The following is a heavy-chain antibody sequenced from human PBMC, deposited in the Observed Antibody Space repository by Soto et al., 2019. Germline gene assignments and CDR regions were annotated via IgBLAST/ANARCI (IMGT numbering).Heavy chain of an antibody. V-gene: IGHV1-18*01. CDR1: GYTFTDHG. Sequence: QVQLVQSGPEVKKPGASVTVSCKTSGYTFTDHGIDWVRQAPGQGLEWVGWVSSYNGNTNYAYNLKDRVIMTTDAATSTAYMELRCLRSDDTAVYYCAREVEGSYSPADFWGQGTPVTVSS. J-gene: IGHJ4*02. D-gene: IGHD3-10*01. CDR3: AREVEGSYSPADF. CDR2: VSSYNGNT.